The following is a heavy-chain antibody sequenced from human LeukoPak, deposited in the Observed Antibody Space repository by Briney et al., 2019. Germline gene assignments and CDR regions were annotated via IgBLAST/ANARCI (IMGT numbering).Heavy chain of an antibody. J-gene: IGHJ4*02. V-gene: IGHV3-21*01. CDR3: ARDYYGSSNMVPCYY. CDR2: ISSSSSYI. D-gene: IGHD3-22*01. CDR1: GFTFSSYS. Sequence: PGVSLRFSCAASGFTFSSYSMNWVRTAPGKGLEWVSSISSSSSYIYYADSVKGRFTISRDNAKNSLYLQMNSLRAEDTAVYYCARDYYGSSNMVPCYYWGQGTLVTVSS.